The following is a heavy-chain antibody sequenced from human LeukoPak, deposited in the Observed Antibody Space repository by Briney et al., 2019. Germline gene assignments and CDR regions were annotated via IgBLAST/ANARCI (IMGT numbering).Heavy chain of an antibody. V-gene: IGHV4-30-2*01. CDR1: GGSISSGGYY. J-gene: IGHJ4*02. CDR2: IYHSGST. CDR3: ARQRHFDY. Sequence: SETLSLTCTVSGGSISSGGYYWSWIRQPPGKGLEWIGYIYHSGSTYYNPSLKSRVTISVDTSKNQFSLKLSSVTAADTAVYYCARQRHFDYWGQGTLVTVSS.